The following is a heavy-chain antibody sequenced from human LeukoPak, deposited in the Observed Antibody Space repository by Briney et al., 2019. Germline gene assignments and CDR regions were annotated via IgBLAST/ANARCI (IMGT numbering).Heavy chain of an antibody. CDR2: IYYSGST. J-gene: IGHJ6*03. CDR1: GGSISSSSYY. D-gene: IGHD2-15*01. CDR3: GVVAAIMRYYYYYVDV. Sequence: KPSETLSLTCTVSGGSISSSSYYWGWIRQPPGKGLEWIGSIYYSGSTYYNPSLKSRVTISVDTSKNQFSLKLSSVTAADTAVYYCGVVAAIMRYYYYYVDVWGKGTTVTVSS. V-gene: IGHV4-39*01.